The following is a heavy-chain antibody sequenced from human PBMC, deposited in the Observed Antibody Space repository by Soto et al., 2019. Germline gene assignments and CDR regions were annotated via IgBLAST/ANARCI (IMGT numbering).Heavy chain of an antibody. D-gene: IGHD3-3*01. Sequence: SETLSLTCTVSGGSVSSGSYYWSWIRQPPGKGLEWIGYIYYSGSTNYNPSLRSRVSISVDTPKNQFSLKLSSVTAAYTAVYYCARAPYAVTTFGVGYYFYYWVRRDLVTVSS. J-gene: IGHJ4*02. CDR2: IYYSGST. CDR1: GGSVSSGSYY. V-gene: IGHV4-61*01. CDR3: ARAPYAVTTFGVGYYFYY.